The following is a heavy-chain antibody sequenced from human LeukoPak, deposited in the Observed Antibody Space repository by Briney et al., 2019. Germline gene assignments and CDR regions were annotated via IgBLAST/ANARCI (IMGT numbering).Heavy chain of an antibody. CDR3: AKDQNIYDILTGLFDY. D-gene: IGHD3-9*01. CDR1: GFTFSDYG. Sequence: GGSLRLSCAASGFTFSDYGMHWVRQAPGKGLEWVALISYDGSHKDYTDSVKGRFTISRDNSKNTLYLQMNSLRAEDTAVYYCAKDQNIYDILTGLFDYWGQGTLVTVSS. J-gene: IGHJ4*02. V-gene: IGHV3-30*18. CDR2: ISYDGSHK.